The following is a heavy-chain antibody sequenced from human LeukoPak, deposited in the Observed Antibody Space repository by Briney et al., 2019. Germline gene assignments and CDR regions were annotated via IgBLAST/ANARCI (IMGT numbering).Heavy chain of an antibody. CDR3: ARVRDGYNVADY. D-gene: IGHD5-24*01. J-gene: IGHJ4*02. CDR2: IYYSGST. CDR1: GGSISSYY. Sequence: SETLSLTCTVSGGSISSYYWSWIRQPPGKGLEWIGYIYYSGSTNYNPSLKSRVTISVDTSKNQFSLKLSSVTAADTAAYYCARVRDGYNVADYWGQGSLVTVSS. V-gene: IGHV4-59*01.